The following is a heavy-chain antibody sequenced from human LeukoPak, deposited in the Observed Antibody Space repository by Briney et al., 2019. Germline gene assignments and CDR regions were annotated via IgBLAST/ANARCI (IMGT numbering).Heavy chain of an antibody. D-gene: IGHD5-18*01. J-gene: IGHJ4*02. Sequence: GGSLRLSCAASGFTFSSYWMHWVRQAPGKGLVWVSRINSDGSSTSYADSVKGRFTISRDNAKSTLYLQMNSLGVEDTAVYYCARARGNTYGYFEYWGQGTLVTVSS. V-gene: IGHV3-74*01. CDR2: INSDGSST. CDR3: ARARGNTYGYFEY. CDR1: GFTFSSYW.